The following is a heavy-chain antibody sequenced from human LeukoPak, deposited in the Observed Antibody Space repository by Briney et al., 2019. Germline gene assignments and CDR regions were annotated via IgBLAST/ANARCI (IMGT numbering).Heavy chain of an antibody. J-gene: IGHJ4*02. D-gene: IGHD5-12*01. Sequence: PGGSLRLSCAASGSTFSSYGMHWVRQAPGKGLEWVAVISYDGSNKYYADSVKGRFTISRDNSKNTLYLQMNSLRAEDTAVYYCAKAGYEADYWGQGTLVTVSS. CDR2: ISYDGSNK. CDR3: AKAGYEADY. CDR1: GSTFSSYG. V-gene: IGHV3-30*18.